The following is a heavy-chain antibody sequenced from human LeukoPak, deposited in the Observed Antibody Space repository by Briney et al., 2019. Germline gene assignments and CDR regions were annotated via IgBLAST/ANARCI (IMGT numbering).Heavy chain of an antibody. CDR3: ARDRGPGYCSSTSCGDCWFDP. D-gene: IGHD2-2*01. V-gene: IGHV4-30-4*01. CDR2: IYYSGST. CDR1: GGSIGSGDYY. Sequence: SETLSLTCTVSGGSIGSGDYYWSWIRQPPGKGLEWIGYIYYSGSTYYNPSLKSRVTMSVDTSKNQFSLKLSSVTAADTAVYYCARDRGPGYCSSTSCGDCWFDPWGQGTLVTVSS. J-gene: IGHJ5*02.